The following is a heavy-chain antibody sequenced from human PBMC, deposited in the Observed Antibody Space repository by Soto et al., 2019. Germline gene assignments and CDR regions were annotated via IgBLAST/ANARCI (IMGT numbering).Heavy chain of an antibody. D-gene: IGHD5-18*01. CDR1: GFTFSSYW. CDR2: INPDGSAT. Sequence: GGSLRLSCAASGFTFSSYWMHWVRQAPGKGLVWVSRINPDGSATNYADSVKGRFTISRDNAKNTLYLQMNSLRAEDTAVFYCGRGGSDSPMAPGYWGQGALVTVSS. CDR3: GRGGSDSPMAPGY. V-gene: IGHV3-74*01. J-gene: IGHJ4*02.